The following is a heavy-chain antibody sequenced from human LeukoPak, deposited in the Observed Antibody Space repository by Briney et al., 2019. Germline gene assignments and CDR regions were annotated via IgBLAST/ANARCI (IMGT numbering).Heavy chain of an antibody. D-gene: IGHD3-22*01. Sequence: GGSLRLSCVASGFTFSSYWMHWVRQAPGKGLEWVSVIYSGGSTYYADSVKGRFTISRDNSKNTLYLQMNSLRAEDTAVYYCAREGYYYDSSGYYAFDYWGQGTLVTVSS. CDR1: GFTFSSYW. CDR3: AREGYYYDSSGYYAFDY. CDR2: IYSGGST. J-gene: IGHJ4*02. V-gene: IGHV3-53*01.